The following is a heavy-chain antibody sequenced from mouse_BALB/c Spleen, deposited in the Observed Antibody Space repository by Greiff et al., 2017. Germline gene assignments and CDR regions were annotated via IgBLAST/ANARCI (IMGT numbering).Heavy chain of an antibody. V-gene: IGHV1-18*01. CDR2: INPNNGGT. J-gene: IGHJ3*01. CDR3: ARSDSLAWFAY. Sequence: EVHLVESGPELVKPGASVKIPCKASGYTFTDYNMDWVKQSHGKSLEWIGDINPNNGGTIYNQKFKGKATLTVDKSSSTAYMELRSLTSEDTAVYYCARSDSLAWFAYWGQGTLVTVSA. D-gene: IGHD2-4*01. CDR1: GYTFTDYN.